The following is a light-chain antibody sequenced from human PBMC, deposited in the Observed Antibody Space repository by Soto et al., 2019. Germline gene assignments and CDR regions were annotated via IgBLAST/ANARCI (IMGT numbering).Light chain of an antibody. CDR2: KAS. CDR3: QQSIQGYT. V-gene: IGKV1-5*03. Sequence: DIQMTQSPSTLSASVGDRVTITCRASQSISSWLAWYQQKPGKAPKLLIYKASSLESGVPSRFSGSGSGTEFTLTISSLQPDDFATYYCQQSIQGYTFGQGTKLEIK. CDR1: QSISSW. J-gene: IGKJ2*01.